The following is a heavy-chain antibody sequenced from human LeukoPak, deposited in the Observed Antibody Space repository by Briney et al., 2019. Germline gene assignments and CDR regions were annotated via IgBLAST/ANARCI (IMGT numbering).Heavy chain of an antibody. CDR1: GGSISSYY. V-gene: IGHV4-59*08. CDR3: ARSFLNIVGAEYYFDY. Sequence: SETLSLTCTVSGGSISSYYWSWIRQPPGKGLEWIGYIYYSGSTNYNPSLQSRVTISVDTSKNQFSLKLSSVTAADTAVYYCARSFLNIVGAEYYFDYWGQGTLVTVSS. CDR2: IYYSGST. J-gene: IGHJ4*02. D-gene: IGHD1-26*01.